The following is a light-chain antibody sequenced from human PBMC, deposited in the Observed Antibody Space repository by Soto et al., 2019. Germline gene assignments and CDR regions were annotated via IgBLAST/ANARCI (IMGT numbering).Light chain of an antibody. J-gene: IGLJ2*01. CDR1: SSDVGGYSY. CDR2: DVS. V-gene: IGLV2-14*01. Sequence: QSALTQPASVSGSPGQSITISCTGTSSDVGGYSYVSWYQQLPGKAPKLMIYDVSDRPSGVSNRFSGSKSGNTASLTISGLQAEDEADYYCSSYTSSNRIFGGGTKLTVL. CDR3: SSYTSSNRI.